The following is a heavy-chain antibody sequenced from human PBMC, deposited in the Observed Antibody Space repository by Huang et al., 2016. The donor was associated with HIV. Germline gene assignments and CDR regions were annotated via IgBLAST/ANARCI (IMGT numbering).Heavy chain of an antibody. V-gene: IGHV3-9*01. Sequence: VQLVESGGGLVQPGWSLRLSCAASGFAFSQYAVHWVRQSAGNGRDGVSCIGGNSGDSAYAASVRGRFVISRDNAKKSLYLKMNGLRLEDTALYFCVIMDDYFDYWGQGVLVGVSS. D-gene: IGHD2-8*01. CDR3: VIMDDYFDY. CDR1: GFAFSQYA. J-gene: IGHJ4*02. CDR2: IGGNSGDS.